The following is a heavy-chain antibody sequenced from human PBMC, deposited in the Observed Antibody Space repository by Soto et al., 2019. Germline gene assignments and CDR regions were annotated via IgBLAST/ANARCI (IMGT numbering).Heavy chain of an antibody. CDR2: IYYSGST. CDR3: ARHNLNYDFWSGYHYYFDY. Sequence: QVQLQESGPGLVKPSETLSLTCTVSGGSISSYYWSWIRQPPGKGLEWIGYIYYSGSTNYNPSLKSRVNISVDTSKNQFSLKLSSVTAADTAVYYCARHNLNYDFWSGYHYYFDYWGQGTLVTVSS. J-gene: IGHJ4*02. V-gene: IGHV4-59*08. D-gene: IGHD3-3*01. CDR1: GGSISSYY.